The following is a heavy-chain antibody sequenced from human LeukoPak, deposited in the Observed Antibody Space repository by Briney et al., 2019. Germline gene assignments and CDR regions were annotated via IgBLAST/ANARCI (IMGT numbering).Heavy chain of an antibody. V-gene: IGHV1-69*13. Sequence: GASVKVSCKASGGTFSSYAISWVRQAPGQGLEWMGGIIPIFGTANYAQKFQGRVTITADESTSTAYMELSSLRSEDTAVYYCASPREVRDGYNCFGYWGQGTLVTVSS. CDR3: ASPREVRDGYNCFGY. D-gene: IGHD5-24*01. CDR1: GGTFSSYA. J-gene: IGHJ4*02. CDR2: IIPIFGTA.